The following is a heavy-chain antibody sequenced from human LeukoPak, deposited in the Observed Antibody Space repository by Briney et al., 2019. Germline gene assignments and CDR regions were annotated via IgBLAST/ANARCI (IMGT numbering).Heavy chain of an antibody. D-gene: IGHD3-16*01. CDR3: AKALAYYDYVWGSPYFDY. V-gene: IGHV3-23*01. Sequence: GGSLRLSCAASGFTFSSYSMNWVRQAPGKGLEWVSGISGSGDSPYYADSVKGRFTISRDNSRNTLYLQMNSLRAEDTAVYYCAKALAYYDYVWGSPYFDYWGQGTLVTVSS. CDR2: ISGSGDSP. CDR1: GFTFSSYS. J-gene: IGHJ4*02.